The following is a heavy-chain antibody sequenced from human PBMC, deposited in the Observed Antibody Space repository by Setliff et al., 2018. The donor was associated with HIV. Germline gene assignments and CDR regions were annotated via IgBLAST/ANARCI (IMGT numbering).Heavy chain of an antibody. CDR3: ATARRDYYDRGRRSHYYIDV. CDR2: ISAYNGNT. Sequence: ASVKVSCKASGYTFTSYGFNWVRQAPGQGLEWMGWISAYNGNTNYAQKLQGRVTMTWDTSISTAYMVLSNLKSEDTAVYYCATARRDYYDRGRRSHYYIDVWGKGTTVTVSS. CDR1: GYTFTSYG. D-gene: IGHD3-22*01. V-gene: IGHV1-18*01. J-gene: IGHJ6*03.